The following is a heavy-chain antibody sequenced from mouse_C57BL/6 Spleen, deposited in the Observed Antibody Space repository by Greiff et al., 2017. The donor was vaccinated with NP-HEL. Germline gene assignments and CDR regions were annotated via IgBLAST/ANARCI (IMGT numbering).Heavy chain of an antibody. CDR1: GFTFSDYG. D-gene: IGHD4-1*01. J-gene: IGHJ2*01. Sequence: DVMLVESGGGLVKPGGSLKLSCAASGFTFSDYGMHWVRQAPEKGLEWVAYISSGSSTIYYADTVKGRFTISRDNAKNTLFLQMTSLRSEDTAMYYCARRDLTGTGIREGSYFDYWGQGTTLTVSS. CDR3: ARRDLTGTGIREGSYFDY. CDR2: ISSGSSTI. V-gene: IGHV5-17*01.